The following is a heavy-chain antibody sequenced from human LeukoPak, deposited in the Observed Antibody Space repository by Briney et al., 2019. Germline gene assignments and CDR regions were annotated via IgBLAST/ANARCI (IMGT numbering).Heavy chain of an antibody. CDR3: ARDKTRGYSYGYFDY. Sequence: SVKVSCKASGGTFSSYAISWVRQAPGQGLEWMGGIIPIFGTANYAQKFQGRVTITTDESTSTAYMELSSLRSEDTDVYYCARDKTRGYSYGYFDYWGQGTLVTVSS. CDR1: GGTFSSYA. CDR2: IIPIFGTA. J-gene: IGHJ4*02. V-gene: IGHV1-69*05. D-gene: IGHD5-18*01.